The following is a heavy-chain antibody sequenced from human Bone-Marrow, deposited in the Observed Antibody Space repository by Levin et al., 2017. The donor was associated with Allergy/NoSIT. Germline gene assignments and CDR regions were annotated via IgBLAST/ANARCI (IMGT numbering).Heavy chain of an antibody. CDR2: ISGRSNYI. J-gene: IGHJ4*02. Sequence: GGSLRLSCAASGFTFTTSGMNWVRQTPGKRLEWVAYISGRSNYIKYADSVKGRFTIARDNAENSVSLQMNSLRVDDTAVYYCARDLHYDGSGTYDFGYWGQGTLVTVSS. CDR1: GFTFTTSG. CDR3: ARDLHYDGSGTYDFGY. D-gene: IGHD3/OR15-3a*01. V-gene: IGHV3-21*01.